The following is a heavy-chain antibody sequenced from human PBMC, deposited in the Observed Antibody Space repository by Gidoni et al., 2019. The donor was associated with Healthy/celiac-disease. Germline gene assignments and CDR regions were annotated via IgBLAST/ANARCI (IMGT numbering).Heavy chain of an antibody. Sequence: EVQLVQSGAEVKTPGESLKIPCKGSGYNFATYWIAGVRQMPGKGLEWMGVIYPGDSDTRYSPSFQGQVTISADKSITTAYLQWSSLKASDTAMYYCARPFWDYDGMDVWGQGTTVTVSS. V-gene: IGHV5-51*01. CDR2: IYPGDSDT. CDR3: ARPFWDYDGMDV. J-gene: IGHJ6*02. CDR1: GYNFATYW. D-gene: IGHD1-26*01.